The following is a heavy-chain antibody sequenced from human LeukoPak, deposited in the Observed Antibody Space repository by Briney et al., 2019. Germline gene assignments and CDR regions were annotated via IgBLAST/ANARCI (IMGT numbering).Heavy chain of an antibody. Sequence: GESLKISCKGSGYSFTSYWIGWVRQMPGKGLEWMGIIYPGDSDTRYSPSFQGQVTISADKSISTAYLQWSSLKASDTAMYYCARPVYYDSSGYYFDDAFDIWGQGTMVTVSS. CDR3: ARPVYYDSSGYYFDDAFDI. V-gene: IGHV5-51*01. D-gene: IGHD3-22*01. CDR2: IYPGDSDT. CDR1: GYSFTSYW. J-gene: IGHJ3*02.